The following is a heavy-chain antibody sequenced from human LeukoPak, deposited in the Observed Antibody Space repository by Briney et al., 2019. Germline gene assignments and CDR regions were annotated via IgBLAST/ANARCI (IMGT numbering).Heavy chain of an antibody. J-gene: IGHJ4*02. CDR3: ARAFWVGYFDY. D-gene: IGHD2/OR15-2a*01. CDR1: GGSISSYY. Sequence: SETLSLTCTVSGGSISSYYWSWIRQPPGKGLEWIGYIHYSGSTNYNPSLKSRVAISADTSKNQFSLKLTSVTAADSAVYYCARAFWVGYFDYWGQGTSVTVSS. V-gene: IGHV4-59*01. CDR2: IHYSGST.